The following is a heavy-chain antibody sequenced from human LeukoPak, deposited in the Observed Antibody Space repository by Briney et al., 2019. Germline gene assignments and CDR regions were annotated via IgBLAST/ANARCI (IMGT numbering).Heavy chain of an antibody. J-gene: IGHJ4*02. CDR1: GGAFSSYA. V-gene: IGHV1-18*01. CDR3: ARDSQWPN. CDR2: INAKKGNT. Sequence: ASVKVSCKASGGAFSSYAISWVRQAPGQGLEWMGWINAKKGNTNYAQKLQGRVTLTTDTSTSTAYMELRSLTSDDTALYYCARDSQWPNWGQGTLVTVSS. D-gene: IGHD6-19*01.